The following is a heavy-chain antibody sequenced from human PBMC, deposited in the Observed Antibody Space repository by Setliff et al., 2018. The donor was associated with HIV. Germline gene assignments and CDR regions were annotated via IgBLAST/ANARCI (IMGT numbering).Heavy chain of an antibody. Sequence: SETLSLTCTVSGDSISSYFWSWIRQSPGKGLEWIGFRSTTGSTNYNPSLRSRVTISIDTSKNQFSLKLSSVTAADTAVYFCARGRGSSSSWPIDYWGQGTLVTVSS. D-gene: IGHD6-13*01. V-gene: IGHV4-4*09. CDR2: RSTTGST. CDR3: ARGRGSSSSWPIDY. CDR1: GDSISSYF. J-gene: IGHJ4*02.